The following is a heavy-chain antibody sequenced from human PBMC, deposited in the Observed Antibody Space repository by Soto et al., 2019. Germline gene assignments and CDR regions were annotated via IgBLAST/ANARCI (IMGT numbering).Heavy chain of an antibody. CDR1: XGSXXXDY. V-gene: IGHV4-59*12. CDR2: IYYSGST. CDR3: ARATLLRITMVRGFPYYSGMDV. Sequence: SETLSLTCTVSXGSXXXDYWSWIRQXPGKGLEWIGYIYYSGSTNYNPSLKSRVTISVDTSKNQFSLKLSSVTAADTAVYYCARATLLRITMVRGFPYYSGMDVWGQGTRVTVPS. J-gene: IGHJ6*02. D-gene: IGHD3-10*01.